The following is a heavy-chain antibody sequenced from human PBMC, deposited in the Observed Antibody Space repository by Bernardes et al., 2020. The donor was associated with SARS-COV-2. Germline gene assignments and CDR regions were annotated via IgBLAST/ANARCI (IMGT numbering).Heavy chain of an antibody. D-gene: IGHD1-1*01. V-gene: IGHV4-59*01. CDR3: AREHADDSALSN. Sequence: SETLSLTCSVSGGSLSSFCWTWIRQAPGKRLEWIGYVCKTGSSASNPSLESRVSMSVDTSKNQFFLNLYSATAADTAVYFCAREHADDSALSNWGRGILVTVSS. J-gene: IGHJ4*02. CDR2: VCKTGSS. CDR1: GGSLSSFC.